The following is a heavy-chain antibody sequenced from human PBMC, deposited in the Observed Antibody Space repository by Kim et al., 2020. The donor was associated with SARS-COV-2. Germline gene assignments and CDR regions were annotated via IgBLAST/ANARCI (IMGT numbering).Heavy chain of an antibody. D-gene: IGHD3-16*01. J-gene: IGHJ3*02. CDR1: GFTFSAYD. CDR3: VRDRMGGAFDM. Sequence: GGSLRLSCATSGFTFSAYDMNWVRQAPGKGLEWLSFITKSSTTIYYADSVEGRFTISRDNAKNSLFLQMNSLRDDDTALYYCVRDRMGGAFDMWGQGTMVTVS. V-gene: IGHV3-48*02. CDR2: ITKSSTTI.